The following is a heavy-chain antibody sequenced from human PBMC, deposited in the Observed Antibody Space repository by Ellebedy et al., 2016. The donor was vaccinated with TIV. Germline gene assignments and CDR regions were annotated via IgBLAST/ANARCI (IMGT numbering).Heavy chain of an antibody. CDR2: ISGSGGST. J-gene: IGHJ4*02. CDR3: AKCLGIAARPGGY. V-gene: IGHV3-23*01. D-gene: IGHD6-6*01. Sequence: GESLKISXAASGFTFSSYAMSWVRQAPGKGLEWVSAISGSGGSTYYADSVKGRFTISGDNSKNTLYLQMNSLRAEDTAVYYCAKCLGIAARPGGYWGQGTLVTVSS. CDR1: GFTFSSYA.